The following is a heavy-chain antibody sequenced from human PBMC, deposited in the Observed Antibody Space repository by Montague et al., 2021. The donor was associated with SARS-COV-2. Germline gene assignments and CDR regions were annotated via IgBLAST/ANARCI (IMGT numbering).Heavy chain of an antibody. Sequence: RRLSWSASGFTLTNYYMSWVRQAPGEGLEWVANIRQDGEERNYVASVRGRFTISRDNARNSLYLQMNSLRGDDTAVYYCARGSPGIGMDVWGQGTTVTVSS. CDR3: ARGSPGIGMDV. CDR1: GFTLTNYY. J-gene: IGHJ6*02. CDR2: IRQDGEER. V-gene: IGHV3-7*01. D-gene: IGHD1-26*01.